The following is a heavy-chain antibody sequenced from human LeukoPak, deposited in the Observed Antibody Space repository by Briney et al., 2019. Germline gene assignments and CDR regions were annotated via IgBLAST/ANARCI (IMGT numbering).Heavy chain of an antibody. CDR1: GFTFSDYY. V-gene: IGHV3-30*03. Sequence: GGSLRLSCAASGFTFSDYYMSWIRQAPGKGLEWVAGIQSNGRNKYYVDSVKGRFAISRDNSKSTLYLQVNSLRVEDTALYYCARESEGGTGTSCPDYWGQGTLVTVSS. J-gene: IGHJ4*02. D-gene: IGHD2-2*01. CDR3: ARESEGGTGTSCPDY. CDR2: IQSNGRNK.